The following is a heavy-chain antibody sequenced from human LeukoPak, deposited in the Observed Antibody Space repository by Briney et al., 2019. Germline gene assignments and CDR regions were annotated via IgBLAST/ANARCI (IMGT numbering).Heavy chain of an antibody. V-gene: IGHV3-21*01. CDR1: GFTFSSYS. Sequence: GGSLRLSCEASGFTFSSYSMSWVRQAPGKGLGWVAVISSGSSTIYYADSVKGRFTISRDNTKKTLWLQMNSLRADDTAVFYCARSEVGNAFDMWGQGTMVSVSS. CDR3: ARSEVGNAFDM. CDR2: ISSGSSTI. J-gene: IGHJ3*02. D-gene: IGHD1-26*01.